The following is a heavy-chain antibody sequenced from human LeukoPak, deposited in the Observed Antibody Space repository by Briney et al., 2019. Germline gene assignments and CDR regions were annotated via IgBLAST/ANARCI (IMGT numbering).Heavy chain of an antibody. V-gene: IGHV3-7*01. J-gene: IGHJ4*02. CDR3: ARGGQYSGYYYFDY. D-gene: IGHD3-22*01. CDR2: IKQEGSET. Sequence: PGGSLRLSCATAGFTFSNYWMSWVRQAPGKGLEWVANIKQEGSETYSVDSVKGRFTISRDNAKNSLYLQMNSLRAEDTAVYYCARGGQYSGYYYFDYWGQGTLVTVSS. CDR1: GFTFSNYW.